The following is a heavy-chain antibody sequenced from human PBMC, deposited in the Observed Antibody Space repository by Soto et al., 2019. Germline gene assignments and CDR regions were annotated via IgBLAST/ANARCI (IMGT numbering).Heavy chain of an antibody. CDR2: IYYGGST. CDR3: ARETRRWGFTPSDMDV. Sequence: QVQLQESGPGLVKPSETLSLTCTVSGGSITDSYWSWIRQPPGKGLEWIGYIYYGGSTSYNPSLKSRVTISVDSTKNHFSLKLNSVTAAATAVYYCARETRRWGFTPSDMDVWVKGTTVTVSS. J-gene: IGHJ6*03. CDR1: GGSITDSY. D-gene: IGHD7-27*01. V-gene: IGHV4-59*01.